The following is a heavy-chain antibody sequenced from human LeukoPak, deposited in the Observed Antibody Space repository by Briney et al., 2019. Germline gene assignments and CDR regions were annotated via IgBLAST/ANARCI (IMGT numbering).Heavy chain of an antibody. CDR3: PREVVKRHCSSSCCHEVGAMGDY. CDR2: ITTSSSYI. Sequence: PGGSLRLSCAASGFTFSTATMNWVRQAPGKGLEWVSSITTSSSYIFYADSVKGRFTISRDDAKNSLYLQMNSLRAEDTAVYYCPREVVKRHCSSSCCHEVGAMGDYWGQGTLVTVSS. CDR1: GFTFSTAT. V-gene: IGHV3-21*01. D-gene: IGHD2-2*01. J-gene: IGHJ4*02.